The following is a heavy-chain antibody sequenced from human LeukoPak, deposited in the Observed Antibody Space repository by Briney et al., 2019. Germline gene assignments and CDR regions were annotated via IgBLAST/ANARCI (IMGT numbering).Heavy chain of an antibody. D-gene: IGHD5-24*01. Sequence: GGSLRLSCTASGFTFGDYAMSWVRQAPGKGLEWVGFIRSKTYDGTTEYAASVKGRFTISRDDSKRIAYLRMNSLKTDDTAVYYCTRVWLQYFDYWGQGTLITVSS. CDR2: IRSKTYDGTT. J-gene: IGHJ4*02. V-gene: IGHV3-49*04. CDR1: GFTFGDYA. CDR3: TRVWLQYFDY.